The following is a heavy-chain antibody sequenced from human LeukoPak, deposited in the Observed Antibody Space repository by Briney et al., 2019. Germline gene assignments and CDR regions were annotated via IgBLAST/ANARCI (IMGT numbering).Heavy chain of an antibody. CDR3: ARVGYSGYDL. J-gene: IGHJ4*02. CDR2: IYTSGST. Sequence: PSETLSLTCTVSGGSISSGSYYWSWIRQPAGKGLEWIGRIYTSGSTNYNPSLKSRVTISVDTSKNQFSLKLSSVTAADADVYYCARVGYSGYDLWGQGTLVTVSS. D-gene: IGHD5-12*01. V-gene: IGHV4-61*02. CDR1: GGSISSGSYY.